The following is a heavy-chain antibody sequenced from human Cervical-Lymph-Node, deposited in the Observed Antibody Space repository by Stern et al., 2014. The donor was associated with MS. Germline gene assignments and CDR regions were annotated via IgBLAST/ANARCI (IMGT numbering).Heavy chain of an antibody. Sequence: VQLVESGAEVKRPGSSMKLSCRASGGGFSNSALPWLRQAPGQGPEWMGGIVPISGKINYSQKFKGRVTITAQESTTTAYMELSSLKLDDTALYFCARVGLSGFLDHWGQGTLVTVSS. CDR3: ARVGLSGFLDH. D-gene: IGHD3-22*01. CDR2: IVPISGKI. J-gene: IGHJ4*02. CDR1: GGGFSNSA. V-gene: IGHV1-69*01.